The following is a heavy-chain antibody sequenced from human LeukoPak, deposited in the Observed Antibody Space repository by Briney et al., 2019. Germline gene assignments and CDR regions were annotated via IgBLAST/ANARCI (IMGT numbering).Heavy chain of an antibody. CDR3: ARDMSSGYAFDY. V-gene: IGHV3-30*04. Sequence: GGSLRLSCVASGFTFSSYAMHWVRQAPGKGLEWVAVISYDGSNKYYADSVKGRFTISRDNSKNTLYLQMNSLRAEDTAVYYCARDMSSGYAFDYWGQGTLVTVSS. D-gene: IGHD5-12*01. CDR2: ISYDGSNK. CDR1: GFTFSSYA. J-gene: IGHJ4*02.